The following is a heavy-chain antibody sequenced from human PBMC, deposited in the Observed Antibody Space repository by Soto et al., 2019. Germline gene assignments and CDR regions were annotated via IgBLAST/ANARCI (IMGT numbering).Heavy chain of an antibody. CDR1: GDSITSRNW. Sequence: QVQLQESGPGLVLPSGTLSLTCGVSGDSITSRNWWAWVRQPPGKGLEWIGEMHYDGTTNYNPSLKSRVITSIATTRNQFSLRLRSLTAADTALYYCATQTISYCLDIWGQGTMVTVSS. J-gene: IGHJ6*02. CDR2: MHYDGTT. D-gene: IGHD3-3*01. V-gene: IGHV4-4*02. CDR3: ATQTISYCLDI.